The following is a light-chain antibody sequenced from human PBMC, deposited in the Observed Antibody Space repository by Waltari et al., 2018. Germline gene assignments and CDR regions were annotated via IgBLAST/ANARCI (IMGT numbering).Light chain of an antibody. Sequence: ETVMTQSPATLSVSPGGRATLSCRASQSLCTNLAWYQQKPGQAPRLLIYGPSSRATGVPARFSGSGSGTDFTLTISSLQSEDFASYYCQQYKTFPLTFGGGTKVEIK. CDR3: QQYKTFPLT. V-gene: IGKV3-15*01. CDR2: GPS. CDR1: QSLCTN. J-gene: IGKJ4*01.